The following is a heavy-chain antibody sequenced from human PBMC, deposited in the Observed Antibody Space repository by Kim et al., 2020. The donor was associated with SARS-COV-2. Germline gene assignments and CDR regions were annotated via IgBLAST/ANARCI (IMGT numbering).Heavy chain of an antibody. D-gene: IGHD3-10*01. Sequence: DSVQGRFTISRDNSKNTLYLQMNSLRAEDTAVYYCARDQGVLLWFGELLNWGQGTLVTVSS. CDR3: ARDQGVLLWFGELLN. J-gene: IGHJ4*02. V-gene: IGHV3-30*07.